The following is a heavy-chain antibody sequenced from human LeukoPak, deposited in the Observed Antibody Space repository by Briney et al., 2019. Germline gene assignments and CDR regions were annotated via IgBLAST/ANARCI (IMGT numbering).Heavy chain of an antibody. V-gene: IGHV4-30-4*01. CDR1: GGSVSSGSYY. D-gene: IGHD1-1*01. CDR2: IYYSGST. Sequence: SETLSLTCTVSGGSVSSGSYYWSWIRQPPGKGLEWIGYIYYSGSTYYNPSLKSRVTISVDTSKNQFSLKLSSVTAADTAVYYCARDLGNSDAFDIWGQGTMVTVSS. J-gene: IGHJ3*02. CDR3: ARDLGNSDAFDI.